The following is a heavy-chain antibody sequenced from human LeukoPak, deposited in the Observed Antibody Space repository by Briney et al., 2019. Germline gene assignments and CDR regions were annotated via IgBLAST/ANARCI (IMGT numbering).Heavy chain of an antibody. CDR3: ARLRELLLEGDY. J-gene: IGHJ4*02. D-gene: IGHD1-26*01. Sequence: PSETLSLTCTVSGGSISSSSYYWGWIRQPPGKGLEWIGSIYYSGSTYYNPSLKSRVTISVDTSKNQFSLKLSSVTAADTAVYYCARLRELLLEGDYWGQGTLVTVSS. CDR1: GGSISSSSYY. V-gene: IGHV4-39*01. CDR2: IYYSGST.